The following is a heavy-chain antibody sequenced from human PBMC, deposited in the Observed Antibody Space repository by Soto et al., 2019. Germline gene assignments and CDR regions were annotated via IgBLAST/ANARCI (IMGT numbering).Heavy chain of an antibody. CDR2: INAGNGNT. J-gene: IGHJ6*02. V-gene: IGHV1-3*01. CDR3: ASAYCGGDCSNYYYGMDV. D-gene: IGHD2-21*02. CDR1: GYTFTSYA. Sequence: ASVKVSCKASGYTFTSYAMHWVRQAPGQRLEWMGWINAGNGNTKYSQRFQGRVTITRDTSASTAYMELSSLRSEDTAVYYCASAYCGGDCSNYYYGMDVWGQGTTVTVSS.